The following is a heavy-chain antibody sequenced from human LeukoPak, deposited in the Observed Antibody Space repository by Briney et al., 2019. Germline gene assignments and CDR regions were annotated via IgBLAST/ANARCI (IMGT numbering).Heavy chain of an antibody. CDR1: GGSITTYY. CDR2: VYYTGVT. D-gene: IGHD5-24*01. CDR3: ARRVATKPKYCFDS. V-gene: IGHV4-59*08. J-gene: IGHJ4*02. Sequence: SETLSLTCTVSGGSITTYYWTWLRQPPGKAPEWIGFVYYTGVTKYNPSLESRVTISLDASKNQFSLKLNSVTAADTAAYYCARRVATKPKYCFDSWGPGTLVTVSS.